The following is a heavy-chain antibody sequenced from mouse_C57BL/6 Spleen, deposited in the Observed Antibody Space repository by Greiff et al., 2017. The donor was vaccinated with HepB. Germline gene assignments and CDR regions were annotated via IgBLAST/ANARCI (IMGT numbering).Heavy chain of an antibody. Sequence: VQLQQPGAELVKPGASVKMSCKASGYTFTSYWITWVKQRPGQGLEWIGDIYPGSGSTNYNEKFKSKATLTVDTSSSTAYMQLSSLTSEASAVYYCARGVYGSSYPAWFAYWGQGTLVTVSA. J-gene: IGHJ3*01. V-gene: IGHV1-55*01. D-gene: IGHD1-1*01. CDR3: ARGVYGSSYPAWFAY. CDR1: GYTFTSYW. CDR2: IYPGSGST.